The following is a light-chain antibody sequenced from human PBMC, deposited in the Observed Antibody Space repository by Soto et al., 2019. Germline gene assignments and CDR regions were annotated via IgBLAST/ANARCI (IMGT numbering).Light chain of an antibody. CDR2: GAS. J-gene: IGKJ1*01. V-gene: IGKV3-20*01. CDR3: LQYHNLWA. CDR1: QSISSTY. Sequence: EIVLTQSPGTLSLSPGERATLSCRASQSISSTYLAWYQQKPGQAPRLLIYGASRRATGIPDRFSGSGSGTDFTLTISRLEPEDFTVYSCLQYHNLWAFGQGTKVEIK.